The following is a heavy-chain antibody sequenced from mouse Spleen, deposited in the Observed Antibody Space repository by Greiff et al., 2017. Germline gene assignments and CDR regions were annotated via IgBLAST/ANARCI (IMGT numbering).Heavy chain of an antibody. Sequence: EVQLVESGGGLVKPGGSLKLSCAASGFTFSDYYMYWVRQTPEKRLEWVATISDGGSYTYYPDSVKGRFTISRDNAKNNLYLQMSSLKSKDTAMYYCARGLLRLHYFDYWGQGTTLTVSS. CDR1: GFTFSDYY. V-gene: IGHV5-4*02. CDR2: ISDGGSYT. J-gene: IGHJ2*01. D-gene: IGHD1-2*01. CDR3: ARGLLRLHYFDY.